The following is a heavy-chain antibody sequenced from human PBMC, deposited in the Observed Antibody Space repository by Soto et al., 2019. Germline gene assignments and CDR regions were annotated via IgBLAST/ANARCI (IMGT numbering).Heavy chain of an antibody. J-gene: IGHJ4*02. CDR2: IGVGGGDR. V-gene: IGHV3-23*01. CDR1: GFTFSSYA. Sequence: EVQLLESGGGLVQPGGSLRLSCAASGFTFSSYAMSWVRQAPGKGLEWVSIIGVGGGDRYYPESVKGRFTISRDNSRDKLYLEMHSLRDEDMAVYYCARVRFGELVWGQGTLVTGSS. D-gene: IGHD3-10*01. CDR3: ARVRFGELV.